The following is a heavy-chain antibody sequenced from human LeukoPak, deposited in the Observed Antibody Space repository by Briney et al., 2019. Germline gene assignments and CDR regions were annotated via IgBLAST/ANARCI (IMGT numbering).Heavy chain of an antibody. Sequence: PSKTLSLTCSVSGGSISGAYWSWIRQAPGKGLEWIRYIYYSGSTDYNPSLESRVTISIDTSKNHFSLNLTAVTAADTAIYYCARTGSGRDYYGMDVWGQGTSVTVSS. CDR3: ARTGSGRDYYGMDV. V-gene: IGHV4-59*01. CDR1: GGSISGAY. J-gene: IGHJ6*02. D-gene: IGHD5-12*01. CDR2: IYYSGST.